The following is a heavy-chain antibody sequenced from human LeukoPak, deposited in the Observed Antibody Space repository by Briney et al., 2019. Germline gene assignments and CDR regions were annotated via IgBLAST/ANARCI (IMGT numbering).Heavy chain of an antibody. CDR1: GYTSTSYG. V-gene: IGHV1-2*02. CDR2: INPNSGGT. D-gene: IGHD3-10*01. CDR3: ARELSDY. J-gene: IGHJ4*02. Sequence: ASVKVSCKASGYTSTSYGISWVRQAPGQGLEWMGWINPNSGGTNYAQKFQGRVTMTRDTSISTAYMELSRLRSDDTAVYYCARELSDYWGQGTLVTVSS.